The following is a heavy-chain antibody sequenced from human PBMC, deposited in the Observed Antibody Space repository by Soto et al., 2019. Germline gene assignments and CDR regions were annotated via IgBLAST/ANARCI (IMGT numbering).Heavy chain of an antibody. D-gene: IGHD3-22*01. J-gene: IGHJ6*02. CDR1: GFTFSSYA. Sequence: GGSLRLSCAASGFTFSSYAMSWVRQAPGKGLEWVSAISGSGGSTYYADSVKGRFTISRDNSKKTLYLQMDSLRAEDTAVYYCARDQDDSSESYFYFGMDVWGQGNTVTVS. CDR2: ISGSGGST. CDR3: ARDQDDSSESYFYFGMDV. V-gene: IGHV3-23*01.